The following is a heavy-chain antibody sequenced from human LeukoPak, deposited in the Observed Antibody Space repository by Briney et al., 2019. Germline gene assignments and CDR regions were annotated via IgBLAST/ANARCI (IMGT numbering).Heavy chain of an antibody. CDR1: GGSISSYY. V-gene: IGHV4-59*01. J-gene: IGHJ4*02. Sequence: SETLSLTCTVSGGSISSYYWSWIRQPPGKGLEWIGYIYYSGSTNYNPSLKSRVTISVDTSKNQFSLKLSSVTAADTAVYYCARVRAKYDSSGYYYLRFFDYWGQGTLATVSS. CDR2: IYYSGST. D-gene: IGHD3-22*01. CDR3: ARVRAKYDSSGYYYLRFFDY.